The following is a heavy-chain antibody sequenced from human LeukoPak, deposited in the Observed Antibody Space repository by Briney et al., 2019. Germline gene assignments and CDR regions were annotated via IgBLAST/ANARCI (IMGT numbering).Heavy chain of an antibody. Sequence: SETLSLTCTVSGGSISSYYWSWIRQPPGKGLEWIGYIYYSGSTNYNPSLKSRVTISVDTSKNQFSLKLSSVTAADTAVYYCADSSGYYYGGRFDPWGQGTLVTVSS. CDR3: ADSSGYYYGGRFDP. CDR1: GGSISSYY. CDR2: IYYSGST. V-gene: IGHV4-59*01. J-gene: IGHJ5*02. D-gene: IGHD3-22*01.